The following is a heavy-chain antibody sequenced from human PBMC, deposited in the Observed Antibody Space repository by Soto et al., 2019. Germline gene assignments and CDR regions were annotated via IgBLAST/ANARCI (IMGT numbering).Heavy chain of an antibody. CDR2: IYYSGST. V-gene: IGHV4-59*01. J-gene: IGHJ4*02. CDR3: AAVSYSSAIDY. D-gene: IGHD6-19*01. Sequence: SATGCLPGTVSAGAISRCYWHCIRQPPGKGLEWIGYIYYSGSTNYNPSLKSRVTISVDTSKNQFSLKLSSVTAADTAVYYCAAVSYSSAIDYWGQGTLVTVSS. CDR1: AGAISRCY.